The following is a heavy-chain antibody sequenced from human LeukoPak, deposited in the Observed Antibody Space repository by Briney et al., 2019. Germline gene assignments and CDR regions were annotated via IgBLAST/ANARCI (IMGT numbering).Heavy chain of an antibody. D-gene: IGHD1-1*01. CDR2: ISHSGST. Sequence: SETLSLTCTVSGYSISSTHYGAWIRQPPGKGLEWIATISHSGSTYYTPSLKSRLTISLDTSTNHFSLRLSSVTAADTAVYYCARVNAPVATFDYWGQGTLVTVSS. CDR1: GYSISSTHY. CDR3: ARVNAPVATFDY. V-gene: IGHV4-38-2*02. J-gene: IGHJ4*02.